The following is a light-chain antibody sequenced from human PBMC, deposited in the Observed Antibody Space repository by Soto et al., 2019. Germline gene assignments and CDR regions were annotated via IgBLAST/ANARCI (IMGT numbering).Light chain of an antibody. J-gene: IGLJ2*01. CDR1: SSNIGSNY. CDR3: AVWDDSLSGYVV. V-gene: IGLV1-47*01. CDR2: RNN. Sequence: QSVLTQPPSASGTPGQRVTISCSGSSSNIGSNYVYWYQQLPGTAPKLLIYRNNQRPSGVPDRFSGSKSGTSASLAISGLRSEDEAYYYCAVWDDSLSGYVVFGGGTKLTVL.